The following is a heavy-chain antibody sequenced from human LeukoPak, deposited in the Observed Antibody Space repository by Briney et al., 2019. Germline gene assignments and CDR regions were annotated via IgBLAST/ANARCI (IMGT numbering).Heavy chain of an antibody. CDR2: INPNSGGT. J-gene: IGHJ4*02. D-gene: IGHD5-12*01. V-gene: IGHV1-2*02. CDR3: ARATVEMATICDY. Sequence: ASVKVSCKASGYTSTGYYMHWVRQAPGQGLEWMGWINPNSGGTNYAQKFQGRVTMTRDTSISTAYMELSRLRSDDTAVYYCARATVEMATICDYWGQGTLVTVSS. CDR1: GYTSTGYY.